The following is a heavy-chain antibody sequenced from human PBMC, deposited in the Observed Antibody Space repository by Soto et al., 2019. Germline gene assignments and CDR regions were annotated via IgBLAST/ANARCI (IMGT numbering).Heavy chain of an antibody. Sequence: EVQLLESGGGLVQSGGSLRLSCAASGFTFSSYWMFWVSQAPGKGLVWVSRISIDGRSTNYADSVKGRFTISRDNAKNTLYLQMNSLSAEDTAVYYCERAPYQQWYGMDVWGQGTTVTVSS. J-gene: IGHJ6*02. V-gene: IGHV3-74*01. CDR1: GFTFSSYW. CDR2: ISIDGRST. D-gene: IGHD6-19*01. CDR3: ERAPYQQWYGMDV.